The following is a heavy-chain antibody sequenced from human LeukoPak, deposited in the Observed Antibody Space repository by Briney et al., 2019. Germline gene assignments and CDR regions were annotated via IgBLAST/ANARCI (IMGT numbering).Heavy chain of an antibody. J-gene: IGHJ4*02. D-gene: IGHD3-22*01. CDR1: AASISNYY. CDR3: ASPRSGYRYTFDY. V-gene: IGHV4-4*09. CDR2: ISTSGST. Sequence: SETLSLTCAVSAASISNYYWSWIRQAPGKGLEWIGYISTSGSTNYNPPLKSRVSISLDTSKNRFSLNLNFVTAADTAVYYCASPRSGYRYTFDYWGQGALATVSS.